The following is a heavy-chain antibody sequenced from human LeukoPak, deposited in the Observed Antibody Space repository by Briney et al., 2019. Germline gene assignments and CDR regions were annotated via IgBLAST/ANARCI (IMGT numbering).Heavy chain of an antibody. Sequence: GGSLRLSCAASGFILNNHAMTWVRQAPGKGLQWISVISGSGRTIEYEDSVKGRFTISRDNSKNTVSLQMNNLRVEDTAICYCAKNVMVKRYIDYWGQGTPVTVSS. CDR1: GFILNNHA. D-gene: IGHD5-18*01. J-gene: IGHJ4*02. V-gene: IGHV3-23*01. CDR2: ISGSGRTI. CDR3: AKNVMVKRYIDY.